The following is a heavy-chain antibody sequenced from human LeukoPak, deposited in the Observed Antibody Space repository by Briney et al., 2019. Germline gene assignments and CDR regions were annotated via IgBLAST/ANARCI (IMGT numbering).Heavy chain of an antibody. CDR3: ARHFDYYYDSSAANFDY. CDR2: IYYSGST. V-gene: IGHV4-39*01. J-gene: IGHJ4*02. Sequence: PSETLSLTCTVSGASISRSSYYWGWIRQPPGKGLEWIGSIYYSGSTYYNPSLKSRVTISVDTSKNQFSLKLSSVTAADTAVYYCARHFDYYYDSSAANFDYWGQGTLVTVSS. D-gene: IGHD3-22*01. CDR1: GASISRSSYY.